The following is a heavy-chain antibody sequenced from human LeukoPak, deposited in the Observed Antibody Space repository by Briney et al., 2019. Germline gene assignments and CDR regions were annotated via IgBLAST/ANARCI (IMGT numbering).Heavy chain of an antibody. Sequence: PGGSLRLSCAASGFTFSNYWMNWVRQAPGKGLEWVANIKQDGGEKSYVDSVKGRFTISRDNAKNSLHLQMNSLRAEDTAVYYCARDQVADIVVVPAAIGIAAADYWGQGTLVTVSS. CDR1: GFTFSNYW. J-gene: IGHJ4*02. CDR3: ARDQVADIVVVPAAIGIAAADY. V-gene: IGHV3-7*01. CDR2: IKQDGGEK. D-gene: IGHD2-2*02.